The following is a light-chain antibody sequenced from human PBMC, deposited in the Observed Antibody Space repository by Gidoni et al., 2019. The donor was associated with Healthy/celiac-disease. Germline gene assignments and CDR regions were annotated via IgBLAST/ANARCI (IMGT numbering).Light chain of an antibody. Sequence: DIQMTQSPSSLSASVGDRVSITCRGSQSISSYFNWYQQKPGKAPKLLIYAASSLQSGVPSRFSGGGSGTDVTLTISSLQPADFATYYCQQSYSTYSWTFGQGTKVEIK. CDR2: AAS. CDR1: QSISSY. CDR3: QQSYSTYSWT. V-gene: IGKV1-39*01. J-gene: IGKJ1*01.